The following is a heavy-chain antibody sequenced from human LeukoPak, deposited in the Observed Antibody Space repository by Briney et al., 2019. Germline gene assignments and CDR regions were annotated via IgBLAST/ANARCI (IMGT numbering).Heavy chain of an antibody. Sequence: GGSLRLSCAASGFTFSNYAMTWVRQAPGKGLEWVSALSGSGISTYYADSVKGRFTITRDNSKNTLYLQMNSLRAEDTAVYYCAKAGRTGTYYFDYWGQGTLVTVSS. D-gene: IGHD3/OR15-3a*01. J-gene: IGHJ4*02. CDR2: LSGSGIST. V-gene: IGHV3-23*01. CDR1: GFTFSNYA. CDR3: AKAGRTGTYYFDY.